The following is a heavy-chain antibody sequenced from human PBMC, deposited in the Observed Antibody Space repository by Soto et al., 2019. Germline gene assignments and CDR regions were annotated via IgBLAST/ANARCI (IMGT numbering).Heavy chain of an antibody. CDR2: ISYDGSNK. CDR1: GFTFSSYA. CDR3: ARAPMGPYYFDY. J-gene: IGHJ4*02. V-gene: IGHV3-30-3*01. D-gene: IGHD3-10*01. Sequence: QVQLVESGGGVVQPGRSLRLSCAASGFTFSSYAMHWVRQAPGKGLEWVAVISYDGSNKYYADPVKGRFTISRDNSKNTLYLQMNSLRAEDTAVYYCARAPMGPYYFDYWGQGTLVTVSS.